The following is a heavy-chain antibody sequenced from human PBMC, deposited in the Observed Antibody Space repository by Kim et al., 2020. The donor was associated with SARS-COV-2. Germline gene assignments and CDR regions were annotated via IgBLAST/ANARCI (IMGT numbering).Heavy chain of an antibody. CDR3: AKDADLTPIAAAGIFDY. J-gene: IGHJ4*02. Sequence: GGSLRLSCAASGFTFSSYAMSWVRQAPGKGLEWVSAISGSGGSTYYADSVKGRFTISRDNSKNTLYLQMNSLRAEDTAVYYCAKDADLTPIAAAGIFDYWGQGTLVTVSS. D-gene: IGHD6-13*01. CDR2: ISGSGGST. CDR1: GFTFSSYA. V-gene: IGHV3-23*01.